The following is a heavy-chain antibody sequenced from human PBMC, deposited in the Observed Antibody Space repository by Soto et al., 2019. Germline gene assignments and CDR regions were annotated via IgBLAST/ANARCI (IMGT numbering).Heavy chain of an antibody. CDR1: GFIFSDFG. CDR3: ARQSDGWEHYYFVY. D-gene: IGHD1-26*01. V-gene: IGHV3-30*03. J-gene: IGHJ4*02. CDR2: ISDDGFEE. Sequence: QVHLVESGGGVVQPGTSLRLSCAASGFIFSDFGMHWVRQTPGRGLEWVADISDDGFEENYADSVKGRFTISRDNSNNTLYLEMGSLRAEDTAVYYCARQSDGWEHYYFVYWGQGTLLTVSS.